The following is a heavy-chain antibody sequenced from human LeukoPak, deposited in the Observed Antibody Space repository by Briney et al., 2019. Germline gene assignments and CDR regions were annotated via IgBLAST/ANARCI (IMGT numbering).Heavy chain of an antibody. CDR1: GGSFSDYY. D-gene: IGHD2-2*01. V-gene: IGHV4-34*01. J-gene: IGHJ4*02. Sequence: PSETLSLTCAVYGGSFSDYYWNWIRQPPGKGLEWIGEINHSGSTNYNPSLKSRVTMALDTSKNHFSLKLSSVTAADTAVYYCARGEAPADWGQGTLVTVSS. CDR3: ARGEAPAD. CDR2: INHSGST.